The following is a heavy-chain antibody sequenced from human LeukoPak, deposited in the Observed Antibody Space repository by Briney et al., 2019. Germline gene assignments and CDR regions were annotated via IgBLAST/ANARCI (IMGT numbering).Heavy chain of an antibody. V-gene: IGHV4-39*07. J-gene: IGHJ6*03. CDR1: GGSISSSSYY. Sequence: SETLSLTCTVSGGSISSSSYYWGWIRQPPGKGLEWIGSIYYSGSTYYNPSLKSRVTISVDTSKNQFSLKLSSVTAADTAVYYCARVVMGNYYYYVDVWGKGTTVTVSS. CDR3: ARVVMGNYYYYVDV. D-gene: IGHD2-21*01. CDR2: IYYSGST.